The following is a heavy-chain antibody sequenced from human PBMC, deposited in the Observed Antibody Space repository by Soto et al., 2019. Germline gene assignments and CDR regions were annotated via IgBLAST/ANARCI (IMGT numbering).Heavy chain of an antibody. CDR3: ARSPRSSPYFDY. CDR2: IDPSDSQT. D-gene: IGHD6-13*01. J-gene: IGHJ4*02. CDR1: GYSFAGYW. Sequence: GESLKISCKGSGYSFAGYWITWVRQKPGKGLEWMGRIDPSDSQTYYSPSFRGHVTISVTKSITTVFLQWSSLEASDSAFYFCARSPRSSPYFDYWGQGALVTVSS. V-gene: IGHV5-10-1*01.